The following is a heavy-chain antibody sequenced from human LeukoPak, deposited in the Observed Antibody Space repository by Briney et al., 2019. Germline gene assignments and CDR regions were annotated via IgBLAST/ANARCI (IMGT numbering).Heavy chain of an antibody. CDR3: ARGRYYGMDV. Sequence: GRSLRLSCAASGFTFSSYAMHWVRQAPGKGLEWVAVISYDGSNKYYADSVKGRFTISRDNAKNTLYLQMNSLRAEDTAVYYCARGRYYGMDVWGQGTTVTVSS. CDR2: ISYDGSNK. V-gene: IGHV3-30*04. J-gene: IGHJ6*02. CDR1: GFTFSSYA.